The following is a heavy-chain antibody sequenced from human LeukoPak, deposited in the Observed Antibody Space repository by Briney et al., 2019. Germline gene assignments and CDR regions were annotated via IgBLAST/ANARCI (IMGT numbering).Heavy chain of an antibody. V-gene: IGHV3-30*01. CDR3: ARGAYGGDDY. Sequence: GRSLRLSCAASGFTFSSYAMHWVRQAPGKGLEWVAVISYDGSNKYYADSVEGRFTISRDNSKNTLYLQMNSLRAEDTAVYYCARGAYGGDDYWGQGTLVTVSS. CDR1: GFTFSSYA. CDR2: ISYDGSNK. D-gene: IGHD3-10*01. J-gene: IGHJ4*02.